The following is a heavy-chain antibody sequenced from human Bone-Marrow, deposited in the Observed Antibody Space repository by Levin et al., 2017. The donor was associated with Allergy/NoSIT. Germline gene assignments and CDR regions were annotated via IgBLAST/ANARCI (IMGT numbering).Heavy chain of an antibody. J-gene: IGHJ6*02. Sequence: HSGGSLRLSCTASGFTFNTFWMTWVRQAPGKGLEWVANIDQYGNEKHFLDSVKGRFTISRDNARKSVFLQMDSLRVDDTATYYCARRASRRGEGGRAAAGRPDYYYDDMDVWGQGTAVTVSS. V-gene: IGHV3-7*01. CDR1: GFTFNTFW. CDR3: ARRASRRGEGGRAAAGRPDYYYDDMDV. CDR2: IDQYGNEK. D-gene: IGHD6-13*01.